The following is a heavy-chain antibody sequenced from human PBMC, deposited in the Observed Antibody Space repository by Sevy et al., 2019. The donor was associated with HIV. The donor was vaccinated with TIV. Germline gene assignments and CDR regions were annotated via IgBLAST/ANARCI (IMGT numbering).Heavy chain of an antibody. Sequence: GGSLRLSCAASGFTFSSYGMHWVRQAPGKGLEWVAVIWYDGSNKYYADSVKGRFTISRDNSKNTLYLQMKSLRAEDTAVYYCARAQVVGYCSGGSCYHHPPDYWGQGTLVTVSS. CDR3: ARAQVVGYCSGGSCYHHPPDY. V-gene: IGHV3-33*01. J-gene: IGHJ4*02. CDR1: GFTFSSYG. D-gene: IGHD2-15*01. CDR2: IWYDGSNK.